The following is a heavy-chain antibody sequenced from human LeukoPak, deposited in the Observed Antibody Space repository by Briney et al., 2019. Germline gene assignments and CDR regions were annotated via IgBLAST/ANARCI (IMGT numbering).Heavy chain of an antibody. CDR3: EKDRRGVSYYAATLDI. J-gene: IGHJ3*02. D-gene: IGHD1-26*01. CDR1: GFTFSSYA. V-gene: IGHV3-23*01. Sequence: PGGSLRLSCAASGFTFSSYAMSWVRQAPGKGLEWVSGISDSGDITYYADSVKGRFTISRDNSKNTLYVQMNSLRVEDTAVYYCEKDRRGVSYYAATLDIWGQGTMVTVSS. CDR2: ISDSGDIT.